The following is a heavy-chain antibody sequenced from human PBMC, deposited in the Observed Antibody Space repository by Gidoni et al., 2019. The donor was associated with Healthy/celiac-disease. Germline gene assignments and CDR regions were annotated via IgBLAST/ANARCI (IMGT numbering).Heavy chain of an antibody. D-gene: IGHD6-6*01. J-gene: IGHJ4*02. Sequence: QVQLVESGGGVVQPGRSLRLSCAASGFTFSSYGMHWVRQAPGKGLEWVAVISYDGSNKYYADSVKGRFTISRDNSKNTLYLQMNSLRAEDTAVYYCAKGIASIAARPLHYWGQGTLVTVSS. CDR2: ISYDGSNK. V-gene: IGHV3-30*18. CDR3: AKGIASIAARPLHY. CDR1: GFTFSSYG.